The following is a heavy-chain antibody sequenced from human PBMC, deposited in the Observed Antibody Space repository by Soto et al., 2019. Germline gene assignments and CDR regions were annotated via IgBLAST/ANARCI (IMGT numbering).Heavy chain of an antibody. D-gene: IGHD6-19*01. V-gene: IGHV2-5*02. J-gene: IGHJ4*02. CDR3: AHRQAQGIGLAGTFDS. CDR2: IYWDDDK. Sequence: ITLKESGPTLVKPTQTLTLTCTFSGFSFSTTGVGVGWIRQPPGKALEWLALIYWDDDKRYSPSLKSRLTITKDTSKNQVVLTMTNMDPVDTATYYCAHRQAQGIGLAGTFDSWGQGTLVTVSS. CDR1: GFSFSTTGVG.